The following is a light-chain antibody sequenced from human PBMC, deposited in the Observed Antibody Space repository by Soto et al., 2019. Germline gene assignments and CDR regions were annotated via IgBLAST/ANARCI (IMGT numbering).Light chain of an antibody. J-gene: IGLJ1*01. CDR1: SGDVGGYNY. CDR3: RRSAGSTNFHF. CDR2: EVS. Sequence: QSVLTQPPSASGSPGQSVTISCTGTSGDVGGYNYVSWYQQHPGKAPKLMIYEVSKRPSGVPDRFSGSKSGNTASLTVSGLQAEDEAYYYCRRSAGSTNFHFFAIGRKVTV. V-gene: IGLV2-8*01.